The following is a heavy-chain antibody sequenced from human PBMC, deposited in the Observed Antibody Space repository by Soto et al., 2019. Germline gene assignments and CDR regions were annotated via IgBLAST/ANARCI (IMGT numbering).Heavy chain of an antibody. Sequence: SVKVSCKASGGTFSSYAISWVRQAPGQGLEWMGGIIPIFGTANYAQKFQGRVTITADKSTSTAYMELSSLRSEDTAVYYCARMVRGVGRWFDPWGQGTLVTVSS. CDR2: IIPIFGTA. CDR1: GGTFSSYA. J-gene: IGHJ5*02. V-gene: IGHV1-69*06. CDR3: ARMVRGVGRWFDP. D-gene: IGHD3-10*01.